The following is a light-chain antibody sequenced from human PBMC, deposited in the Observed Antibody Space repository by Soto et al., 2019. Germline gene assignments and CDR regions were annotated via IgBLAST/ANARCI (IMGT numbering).Light chain of an antibody. CDR3: FSYTTSSTLV. CDR2: EVX. J-gene: IGLJ3*02. CDR1: SSDVGGYNY. Sequence: QSALTQPASVSGSPGQSITISCTGTSSDVGGYNYVSWYQQHPAKAPKLMIYEVXNRPSGVSHRFSGSKSGNTASLTISGXXXXXXXDYYCFSYTTSSTLVFGGGTKLTVL. V-gene: IGLV2-14*01.